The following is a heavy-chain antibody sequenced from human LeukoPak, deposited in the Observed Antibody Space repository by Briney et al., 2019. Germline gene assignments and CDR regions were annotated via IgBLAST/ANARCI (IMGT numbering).Heavy chain of an antibody. D-gene: IGHD3-3*01. V-gene: IGHV3-23*01. J-gene: IGHJ4*02. CDR1: GFTFSSYA. CDR3: AKGPGADDFWRGYFLS. CDR2: LSGNGIDT. Sequence: PGGSLRLSCPASGFTFSSYAMNWVRQAPGEGLEWVSGLSGNGIDTYYADSERGRFTISRDNSKNTLYLQMNSLRAEDTTVYYCAKGPGADDFWRGYFLSWGQGTLVTVSS.